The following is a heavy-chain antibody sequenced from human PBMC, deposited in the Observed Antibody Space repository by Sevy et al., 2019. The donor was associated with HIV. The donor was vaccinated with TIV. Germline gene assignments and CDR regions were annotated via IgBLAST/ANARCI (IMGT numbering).Heavy chain of an antibody. V-gene: IGHV3-33*01. Sequence: GGSLRLSCAASGFTFRSYDMHWVRQAPGKGPEWVAIIYYDESLKYYADSVKGRFTISRDNSKNTLYLQMNSLRVDDTAADYCAGDLGSGWYPLDYWGQGTLVTVSS. CDR2: IYYDESLK. J-gene: IGHJ4*02. CDR3: AGDLGSGWYPLDY. CDR1: GFTFRSYD. D-gene: IGHD6-19*01.